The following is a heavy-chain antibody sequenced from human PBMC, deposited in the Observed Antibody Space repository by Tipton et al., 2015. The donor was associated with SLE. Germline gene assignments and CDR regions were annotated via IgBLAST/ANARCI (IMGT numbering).Heavy chain of an antibody. V-gene: IGHV3-9*01. CDR3: AKDTRRSSGWSTRGFDI. CDR2: ISWNSGSI. Sequence: SLRLSCTGTGFTFDDYAMHWVRQAPGKGLDWVSGISWNSGSIGYADSVKGRFTISRDNAKNSLYLQMNSLRPEDTAFYYCAKDTRRSSGWSTRGFDIWGQGTMVTVSS. CDR1: GFTFDDYA. D-gene: IGHD6-19*01. J-gene: IGHJ3*02.